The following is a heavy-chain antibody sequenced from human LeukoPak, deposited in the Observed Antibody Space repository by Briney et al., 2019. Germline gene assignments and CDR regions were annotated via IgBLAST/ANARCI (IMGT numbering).Heavy chain of an antibody. V-gene: IGHV5-51*01. CDR3: ARGGNRWLRENSDY. CDR2: IFPGDSDT. D-gene: IGHD5-24*01. Sequence: GESLKISCKGSGYSFTTYWIGWVRQMPGKGLEWMGVIFPGDSDTRYSPSFQGQVTVSADKSISTAYLQWSSLKASDTAMYFCARGGNRWLRENSDYWGQGTLVTVSS. J-gene: IGHJ4*02. CDR1: GYSFTTYW.